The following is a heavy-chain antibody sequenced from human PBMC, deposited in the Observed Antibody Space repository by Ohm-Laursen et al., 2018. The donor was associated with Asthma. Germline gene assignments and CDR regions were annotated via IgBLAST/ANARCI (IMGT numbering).Heavy chain of an antibody. CDR2: ISYDGSNK. D-gene: IGHD6-13*01. Sequence: SLRLSCAAPGFTFSSYAMHWVRQAPGKGLEWVAVISYDGSNKYYADSVKGRFTISRDNSKNTLYLQMNSLRAEDTAVYYCAKDGYSSSWYFDYWGQGTLVTVSS. CDR3: AKDGYSSSWYFDY. CDR1: GFTFSSYA. J-gene: IGHJ4*02. V-gene: IGHV3-30-3*02.